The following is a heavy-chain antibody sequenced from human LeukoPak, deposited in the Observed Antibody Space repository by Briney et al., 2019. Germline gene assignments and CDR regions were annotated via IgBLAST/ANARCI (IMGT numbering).Heavy chain of an antibody. D-gene: IGHD3-16*01. CDR3: ARDRLRVGYYYMDV. CDR2: IYSGGST. V-gene: IGHV3-53*01. J-gene: IGHJ6*03. Sequence: GGSLRLSCAASGFTVSSNYMSWVRQAPGKGLEWVSVIYSGGSTYYADSVKGRFTISRDNSKNTLYLQMNSLRAGDTAVYYCARDRLRVGYYYMDVWGKGTTVTVSS. CDR1: GFTVSSNY.